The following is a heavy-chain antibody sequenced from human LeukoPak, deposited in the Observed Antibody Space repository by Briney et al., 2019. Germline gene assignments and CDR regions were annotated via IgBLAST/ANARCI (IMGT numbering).Heavy chain of an antibody. CDR2: IIPIFGTA. CDR1: GGTFSSYA. D-gene: IGHD6-19*01. CDR3: ARTYDTSSGWTRFFDY. J-gene: IGHJ4*02. Sequence: SVKVSCKASGGTFSSYAISWVRQAPGQGLEWMGRIIPIFGTAQSAQKLQGRGTITTDESTSTAYMELSSLRSEDTAVYYCARTYDTSSGWTRFFDYWGQGTLVTVSA. V-gene: IGHV1-69*05.